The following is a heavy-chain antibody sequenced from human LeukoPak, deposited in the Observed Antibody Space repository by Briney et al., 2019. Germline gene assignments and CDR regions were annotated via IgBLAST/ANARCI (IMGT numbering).Heavy chain of an antibody. Sequence: SETLSLTCTVSGYSISSGYYWGWIRQPPGKGLEWIGSIYHSGSTYYNPSLKSRATISVDTSKNQFSLKLSSVTAADTAVYYCAREPLYGDYDPVGWFDPWGQGTLVTVSS. J-gene: IGHJ5*02. CDR3: AREPLYGDYDPVGWFDP. D-gene: IGHD4-17*01. CDR2: IYHSGST. V-gene: IGHV4-38-2*02. CDR1: GYSISSGYY.